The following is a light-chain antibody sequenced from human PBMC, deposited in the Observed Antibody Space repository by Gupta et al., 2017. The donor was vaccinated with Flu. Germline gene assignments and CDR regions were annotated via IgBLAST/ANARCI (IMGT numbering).Light chain of an antibody. CDR3: QQVNSYPYT. V-gene: IGKV1-9*01. CDR2: AAS. Sequence: PSFLSASIGDRVTITCRASQGISSYLAWYQQKPGKAPNLLIYAASTVQSGVPSRFSGSKSGREFTLTINSLRPEDFATYYCQQVNSYPYTFGQGTKLEIK. CDR1: QGISSY. J-gene: IGKJ2*01.